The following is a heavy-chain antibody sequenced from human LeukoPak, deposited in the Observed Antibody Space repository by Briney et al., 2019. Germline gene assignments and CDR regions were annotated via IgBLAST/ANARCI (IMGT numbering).Heavy chain of an antibody. CDR3: ARDGDRRVLRYFDWLYWSWFDP. CDR1: GGSISSSSYY. J-gene: IGHJ5*02. V-gene: IGHV4-39*07. D-gene: IGHD3-9*01. CDR2: IYYSGST. Sequence: SSETLSLTCTVSGGSISSSSYYWGWIRQPPGKGLEWIGSIYYSGSTYYNPSLKSRVTISVDTSKNQFSLKLSSVTAADTAVYYCARDGDRRVLRYFDWLYWSWFDPWGQGTLVTVSS.